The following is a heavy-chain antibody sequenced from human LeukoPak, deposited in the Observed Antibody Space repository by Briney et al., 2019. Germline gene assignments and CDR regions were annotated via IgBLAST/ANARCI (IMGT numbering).Heavy chain of an antibody. CDR3: ARHKRGIVGAKYYFDY. CDR1: GGSFSGYY. D-gene: IGHD1-26*01. CDR2: INHSGST. V-gene: IGHV4-34*01. Sequence: SETLSLTCAVYGGSFSGYYWSWIRQPPGKGLEWIGEINHSGSTNYNPSLKSRVTISVDTSKNQFSLKLSSVTAADTAVYYCARHKRGIVGAKYYFDYWGQGTLVTVSS. J-gene: IGHJ4*02.